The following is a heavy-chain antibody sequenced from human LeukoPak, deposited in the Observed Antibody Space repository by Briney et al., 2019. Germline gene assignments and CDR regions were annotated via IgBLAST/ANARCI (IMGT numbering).Heavy chain of an antibody. CDR1: GGTFSSYS. V-gene: IGHV1-69*04. D-gene: IGHD2-2*01. Sequence: ASVTVSCKASGGTFSSYSISWVRQAPGQGPEWLGRITPNLAITDYAQKFRGRVTLTADKSTSTVYMELGSLTSEDTAAYYCARDSALRCSSTSCYFDYWGQGTLVTVSS. J-gene: IGHJ4*02. CDR3: ARDSALRCSSTSCYFDY. CDR2: ITPNLAIT.